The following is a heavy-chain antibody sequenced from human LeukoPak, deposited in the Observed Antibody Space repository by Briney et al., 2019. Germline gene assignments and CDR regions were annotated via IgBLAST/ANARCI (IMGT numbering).Heavy chain of an antibody. Sequence: GGSLRLSCAASGFTFSSYSMNWVRQAPGKGLEWVSAISGSGGSTYYADSVKGRFTISRDNSKNTLYLQMNSLRAEDTAVYYCAKDRLYDYVWGSYRSDYWGQGTLVTVSS. CDR1: GFTFSSYS. CDR3: AKDRLYDYVWGSYRSDY. J-gene: IGHJ4*02. V-gene: IGHV3-23*01. CDR2: ISGSGGST. D-gene: IGHD3-16*02.